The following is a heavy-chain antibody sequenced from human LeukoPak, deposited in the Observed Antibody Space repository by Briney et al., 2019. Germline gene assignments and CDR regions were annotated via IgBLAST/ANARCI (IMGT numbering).Heavy chain of an antibody. V-gene: IGHV3-15*01. CDR1: GFIFSSHW. J-gene: IGHJ3*02. CDR3: TTNPYDRSGYHI. D-gene: IGHD3-22*01. Sequence: GGSLRLSCAASGFIFSSHWMSWVRQAPGEGLEWVGRIKSNTDGGTTDYAAPVKGRFTISRDDSKNTLYLQMNSLKTEDTAVYYCTTNPYDRSGYHIWGQGTMVTVSS. CDR2: IKSNTDGGTT.